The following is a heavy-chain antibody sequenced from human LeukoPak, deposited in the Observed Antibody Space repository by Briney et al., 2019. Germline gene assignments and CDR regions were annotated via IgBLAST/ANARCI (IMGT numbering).Heavy chain of an antibody. CDR2: MRSDGSGK. J-gene: IGHJ4*02. CDR1: GFPFSNYG. Sequence: QPEGSLRLSCAASGFPFSNYGMHWVRQAPGKGLEWVAFMRSDGSGKYYADSVKGRFTISRDNPKNTLFLQMNSLRPEDTAVYYCAREWVYYFDYWGQGTLVTVSS. CDR3: AREWVYYFDY. D-gene: IGHD1-26*01. V-gene: IGHV3-30*02.